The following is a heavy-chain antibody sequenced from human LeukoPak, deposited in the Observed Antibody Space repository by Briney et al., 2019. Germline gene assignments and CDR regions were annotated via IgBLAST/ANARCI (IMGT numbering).Heavy chain of an antibody. V-gene: IGHV4-59*01. Sequence: SETLSLTCTVSGGSISGFYWSWIRQPPGKRLEWIGYIFYSGSTNYNPSLKSRVTISVDTSKNQFSLKLSSVTAADTAVYYCARLEFEYSSSSPFDPWGQGTLVTVSS. J-gene: IGHJ5*02. CDR3: ARLEFEYSSSSPFDP. D-gene: IGHD6-6*01. CDR2: IFYSGST. CDR1: GGSISGFY.